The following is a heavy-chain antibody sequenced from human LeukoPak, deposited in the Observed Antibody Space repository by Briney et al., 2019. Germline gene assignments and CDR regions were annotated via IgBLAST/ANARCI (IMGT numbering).Heavy chain of an antibody. J-gene: IGHJ4*02. D-gene: IGHD1-26*01. Sequence: SETLSLTCTVSGGSISSSSYYWGWIRQPPGKGLEWIGSIYYSGSTYYNPSLKSRVTISVDTSKNQFSLKLSSVTAADTAVYYCARITLSFVGAIGHWGQGTLVTVSS. V-gene: IGHV4-39*01. CDR1: GGSISSSSYY. CDR3: ARITLSFVGAIGH. CDR2: IYYSGST.